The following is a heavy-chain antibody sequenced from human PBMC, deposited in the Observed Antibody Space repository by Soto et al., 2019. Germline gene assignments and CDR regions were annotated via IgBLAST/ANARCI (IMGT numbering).Heavy chain of an antibody. D-gene: IGHD7-27*01. Sequence: SETLSLTCTVSGGSISSSSYYWGWIRQPPGKGLEWIGSIYYSGSTYYNPSLKSRVTISVDTSKNQFSLKLSSVTAADTAVYYCASLTGDHDYWGQGTLVTVSS. CDR1: GGSISSSSYY. CDR2: IYYSGST. CDR3: ASLTGDHDY. J-gene: IGHJ4*02. V-gene: IGHV4-39*01.